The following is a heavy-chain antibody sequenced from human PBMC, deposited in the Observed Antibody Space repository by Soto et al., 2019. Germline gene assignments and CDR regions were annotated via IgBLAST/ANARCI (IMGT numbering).Heavy chain of an antibody. Sequence: QVQLVQSGAEVKKPGASVKVSCKASGYTFTSYYMYWVRQAPGQGLEWMGIINPSGGSTSYAQKFQGRVTMTRDTSTSTVYMGLSSLRSEDTGVYYCARLVRPIFGVGQPDYYYYGMDVWGQGTTVTVSS. CDR1: GYTFTSYY. CDR2: INPSGGST. CDR3: ARLVRPIFGVGQPDYYYYGMDV. D-gene: IGHD3-3*01. J-gene: IGHJ6*02. V-gene: IGHV1-46*01.